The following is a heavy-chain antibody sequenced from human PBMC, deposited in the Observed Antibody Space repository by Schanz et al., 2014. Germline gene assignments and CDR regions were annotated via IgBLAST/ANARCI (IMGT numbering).Heavy chain of an antibody. J-gene: IGHJ4*02. D-gene: IGHD1-1*01. Sequence: QVQLVQSGGGVVQPGGSLRLSCAASGFTFTSYSMHWVRQAPGRGLEWVAFIRYDGSSKYYADSVRGRFTISRDDSKNTLYLQMNSLRPEDTAVYYCARDRRLGTTPRGSDYWGQGTLVTVSS. CDR2: IRYDGSSK. CDR3: ARDRRLGTTPRGSDY. CDR1: GFTFTSYS. V-gene: IGHV3-30*02.